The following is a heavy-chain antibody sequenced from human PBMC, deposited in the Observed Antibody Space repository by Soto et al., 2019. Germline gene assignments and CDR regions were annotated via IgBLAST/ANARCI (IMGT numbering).Heavy chain of an antibody. V-gene: IGHV4-31*03. D-gene: IGHD3-10*01. Sequence: QVQLQETGPGLVKPSQTLSLTCTVSGGSISSGGYYWSWIRQHPGKGLEWIGYIYYSGSTYYNPSLQSRVTISVDTSKHQLSLKLSSVTAADTAVYYCARLERNYYGSGSDDYCGQGTLVTVSS. CDR2: IYYSGST. CDR1: GGSISSGGYY. CDR3: ARLERNYYGSGSDDY. J-gene: IGHJ4*02.